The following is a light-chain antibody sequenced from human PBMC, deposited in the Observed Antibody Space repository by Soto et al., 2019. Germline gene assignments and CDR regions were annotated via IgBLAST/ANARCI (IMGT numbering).Light chain of an antibody. CDR1: SNDDAGYRY. V-gene: IGLV2-11*01. Sequence: SALTQPRSVSGSPGQSVTISCTGTSNDDAGYRYVSWYQQHPGKAPKVIIYDVTQRPSGVPDRFSGSKSGNAASLTISGLQAEDEADYYCCSYAGSHTKYVYGTGTKLTVL. J-gene: IGLJ1*01. CDR2: DVT. CDR3: CSYAGSHTKYV.